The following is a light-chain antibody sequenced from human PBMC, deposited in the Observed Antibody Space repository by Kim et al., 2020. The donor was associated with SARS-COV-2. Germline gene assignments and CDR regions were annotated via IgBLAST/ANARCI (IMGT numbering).Light chain of an antibody. V-gene: IGLV2-14*03. CDR2: DVS. J-gene: IGLJ1*01. Sequence: QSITISCTGSSNDVGGYNYVSWYQQHPGKAPNLVIYDVSNRPSGVSNRFSGSKSGNTAYLTISGLEAEDEDDYYCSSYISSSTNYVFGTGTQLTVL. CDR3: SSYISSSTNYV. CDR1: SNDVGGYNY.